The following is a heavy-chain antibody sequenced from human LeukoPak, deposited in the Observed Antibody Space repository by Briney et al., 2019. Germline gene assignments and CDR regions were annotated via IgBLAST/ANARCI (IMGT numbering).Heavy chain of an antibody. CDR1: GFTVSSNY. V-gene: IGHV3-53*01. D-gene: IGHD5-24*01. CDR2: IYSGGST. CDR3: ARTGRDGYSYYFDY. J-gene: IGHJ4*02. Sequence: GGSLRLSCAASGFTVSSNYMSWVRQAPGKGLEWVSVIYSGGSTCYADSVKGRFTISRDNSKNTLYLQMNSLRAEDTAVYYCARTGRDGYSYYFDYWGQGTLVTVSS.